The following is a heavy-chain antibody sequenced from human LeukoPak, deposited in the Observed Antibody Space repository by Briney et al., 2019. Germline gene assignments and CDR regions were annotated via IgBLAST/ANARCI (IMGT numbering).Heavy chain of an antibody. V-gene: IGHV1-18*01. J-gene: IGHJ6*02. CDR2: ISAYNGNT. CDR1: GYTFTSYG. CDR3: ARDPRYSSSWYLYYYYGMDV. Sequence: ASVKVSCKASGYTFTSYGISWVRQAPGQGLEWMGWISAYNGNTNYAQKLQGRVTMTTDTSTSTAYMELRSLRSDDTAVYYCARDPRYSSSWYLYYYYGMDVWGQGTTVTVS. D-gene: IGHD6-13*01.